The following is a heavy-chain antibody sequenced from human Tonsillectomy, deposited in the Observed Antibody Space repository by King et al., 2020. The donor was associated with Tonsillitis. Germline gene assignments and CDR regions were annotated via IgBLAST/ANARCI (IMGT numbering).Heavy chain of an antibody. CDR1: GYSFTSYG. D-gene: IGHD3-3*01. V-gene: IGHV1-18*04. CDR2: ISAYNGYT. J-gene: IGHJ4*02. CDR3: ARDHGYDFWSGYDTGAGLLTGYYRFDY. Sequence: VQLVQSGAEVKKPGASVKVSCKAFGYSFTSYGMSWVRQAPGQGLEWMGWISAYNGYTNYAQNFQGRVTLTTDTSTSTVYMELRSLRSDDTAVYYCARDHGYDFWSGYDTGAGLLTGYYRFDYWGQGTLVTVSS.